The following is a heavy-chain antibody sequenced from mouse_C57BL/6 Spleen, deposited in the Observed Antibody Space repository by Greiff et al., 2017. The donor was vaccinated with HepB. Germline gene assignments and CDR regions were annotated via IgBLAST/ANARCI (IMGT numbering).Heavy chain of an antibody. J-gene: IGHJ3*01. Sequence: EVKVVESGGGLVKPGGSLKLSCAASGFTFSDYGMHWVRQAPEKGLEWVAYISSGSSTIYYADTVKGRFTISRDNAKNTLFLQMTSLRSEDTAMYYCARPAAQAWFAYWGQGTLVTVSA. CDR1: GFTFSDYG. CDR2: ISSGSSTI. D-gene: IGHD3-2*02. CDR3: ARPAAQAWFAY. V-gene: IGHV5-17*01.